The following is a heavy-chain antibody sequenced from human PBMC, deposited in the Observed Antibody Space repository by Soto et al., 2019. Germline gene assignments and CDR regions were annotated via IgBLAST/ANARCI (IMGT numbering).Heavy chain of an antibody. V-gene: IGHV3-21*01. CDR3: AGNYYGSANYYYYGMDV. Sequence: PGGSLRLSCAASGFTFSSYSMNWVRQAPGKGLEWVSSISSSSSYIYYADSVKGRFTISRDNAKNSLYLQMNSLRAEDTAVYYCAGNYYGSANYYYYGMDVWGQGTTVTVSS. D-gene: IGHD3-10*01. CDR1: GFTFSSYS. CDR2: ISSSSSYI. J-gene: IGHJ6*02.